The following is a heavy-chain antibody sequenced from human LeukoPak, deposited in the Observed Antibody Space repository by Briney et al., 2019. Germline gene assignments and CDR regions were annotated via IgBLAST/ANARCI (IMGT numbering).Heavy chain of an antibody. CDR2: ITSSSSTI. Sequence: GGSLRPSCAASGFTVRGSSLHWVRQASGKGPEWVSYITSSSSTIYYADSVKGRFTISRDNAKNSLYLQMNSLRDEDAAVYYCVRIYNGFFDYWGQGTLVTVSS. D-gene: IGHD5-12*01. CDR1: GFTVRGSS. V-gene: IGHV3-48*02. J-gene: IGHJ4*02. CDR3: VRIYNGFFDY.